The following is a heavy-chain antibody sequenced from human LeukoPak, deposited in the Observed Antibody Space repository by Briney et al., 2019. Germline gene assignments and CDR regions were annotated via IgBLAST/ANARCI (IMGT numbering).Heavy chain of an antibody. CDR1: GGSISSGGYY. CDR3: ARDPGGYEKGNFDY. D-gene: IGHD5-12*01. V-gene: IGHV4-31*03. Sequence: NPSETLSLTCTVSGGSISSGGYYWSWIRQHPGKGLEWIGYIYYSGSTYYNPSLKSRVTISVDTSKNQFSLKLSSVTAADTAVYYCARDPGGYEKGNFDYWGQGTLVSVSS. CDR2: IYYSGST. J-gene: IGHJ4*02.